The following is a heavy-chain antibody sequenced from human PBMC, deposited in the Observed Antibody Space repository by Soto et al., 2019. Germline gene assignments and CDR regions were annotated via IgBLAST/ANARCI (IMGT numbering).Heavy chain of an antibody. D-gene: IGHD1-20*01. Sequence: ASVKVSCKASGGTFSSYAISWVRQAPGQGLEWMGGIIPIFGTANYAQKFQGRVTITADESTSTAYMELSSLRSEDTAVYYCARGLGITGTTYGYYYGMDVWGQGTTVTVSS. J-gene: IGHJ6*02. CDR2: IIPIFGTA. CDR3: ARGLGITGTTYGYYYGMDV. CDR1: GGTFSSYA. V-gene: IGHV1-69*13.